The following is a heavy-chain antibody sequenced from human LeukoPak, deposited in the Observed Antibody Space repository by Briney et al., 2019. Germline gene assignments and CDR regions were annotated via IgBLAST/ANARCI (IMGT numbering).Heavy chain of an antibody. CDR1: GGSISSYY. Sequence: SETLSLTCTVSGGSISSYYWSWIRQPPGKGLEWIGYIYYSGSTNYNPSLKSRVTISVDTSKNQFSLKLSSVTAADTAVYYCARMYYYGSGSYLLDYWGQGTLVTVSS. V-gene: IGHV4-59*01. CDR2: IYYSGST. D-gene: IGHD3-10*01. CDR3: ARMYYYGSGSYLLDY. J-gene: IGHJ4*02.